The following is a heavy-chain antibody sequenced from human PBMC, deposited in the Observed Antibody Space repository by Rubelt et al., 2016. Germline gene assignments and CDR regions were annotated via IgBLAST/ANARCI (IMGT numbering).Heavy chain of an antibody. Sequence: QVQLVQSGAEVKEPGASVKVSCKASGYTFTGYYMHWVRQAPGQGLEWMGIINPSGGSTSHAQKFQGRVTMTRDTSTSTVYMELSSLRSEDTAVYYCARSPRYDFEDNWFDPWGQGTLVTVSS. D-gene: IGHD3-3*01. CDR1: GYTFTGYY. CDR2: INPSGGST. V-gene: IGHV1-46*01. J-gene: IGHJ5*02. CDR3: ARSPRYDFEDNWFDP.